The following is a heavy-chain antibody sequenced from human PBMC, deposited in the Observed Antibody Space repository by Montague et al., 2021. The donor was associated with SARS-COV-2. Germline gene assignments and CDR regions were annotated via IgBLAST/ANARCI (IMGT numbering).Heavy chain of an antibody. CDR2: LYTSGST. V-gene: IGHV4-4*07. CDR1: GGSISSYH. D-gene: IGHD3-22*01. CDR3: ARERGPYYFDSSGYHNAFVI. Sequence: SETLSLTCTVSGGSISSYHWSRIRQPAGKGLEWIGSLYTSGSTNYNPSXXSRVTISVDTSKNQFSLKLSSVTAADTAVYYCARERGPYYFDSSGYHNAFVIWGQGTMVTVSS. J-gene: IGHJ3*02.